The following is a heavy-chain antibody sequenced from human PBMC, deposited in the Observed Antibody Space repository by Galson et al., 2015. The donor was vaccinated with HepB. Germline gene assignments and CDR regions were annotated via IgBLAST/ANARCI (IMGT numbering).Heavy chain of an antibody. Sequence: LSLTCAVYGGSFSGYYWSWIRQPPGKGLEWIGEINHSGSTNYNPSLKSRVTISVDTSKNQFSLKLSSVTAADTAVYYCARDTYYYGSGSSYTGYYYYGMDVWGQGTTVTVSS. J-gene: IGHJ6*02. V-gene: IGHV4-34*01. D-gene: IGHD3-10*01. CDR1: GGSFSGYY. CDR2: INHSGST. CDR3: ARDTYYYGSGSSYTGYYYYGMDV.